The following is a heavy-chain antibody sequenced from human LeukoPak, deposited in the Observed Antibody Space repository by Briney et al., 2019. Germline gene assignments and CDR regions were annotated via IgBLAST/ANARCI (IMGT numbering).Heavy chain of an antibody. CDR3: ARVGRTTGTTGYYAMDV. D-gene: IGHD1-1*01. J-gene: IGHJ6*04. CDR1: GYSFTSYW. CDR2: ISGYNGNT. Sequence: GESLKISCKGSGYSFTSYWISWVRQAPGQGLEWMGWISGYNGNTNYPQNLQGRVTMTTDTSTSTAYMELRSLRSDDTAVYYCARVGRTTGTTGYYAMDVWGKGTTVTVSS. V-gene: IGHV1-18*04.